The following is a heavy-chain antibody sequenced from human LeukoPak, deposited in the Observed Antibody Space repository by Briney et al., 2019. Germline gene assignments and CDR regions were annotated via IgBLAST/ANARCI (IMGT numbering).Heavy chain of an antibody. D-gene: IGHD5-18*01. CDR1: GFTVSSNY. Sequence: GGSLRLSCAASGFTVSSNYMSWVRQAPGKGLEWVSVIYSGGSTYYADSVKGRFTISRHNSKNTLYLQMDSLRAEDTAVYYCARELDTAMPYFDYWGQGTPVTVSS. CDR3: ARELDTAMPYFDY. CDR2: IYSGGST. V-gene: IGHV3-53*04. J-gene: IGHJ4*02.